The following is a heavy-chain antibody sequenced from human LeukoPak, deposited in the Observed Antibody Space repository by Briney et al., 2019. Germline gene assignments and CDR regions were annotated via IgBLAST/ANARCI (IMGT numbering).Heavy chain of an antibody. CDR3: ATLSPGDYVWGSYRYDDY. V-gene: IGHV4-39*01. D-gene: IGHD3-16*02. CDR2: IYYSGST. J-gene: IGHJ4*02. Sequence: SETLSLTCTVSGGSISSSSYYWGWIRQPPGKGLEWIGSIYYSGSTYYNPSLKSRVTISVDTSKNQFSLKLSSVTAADTAVYYCATLSPGDYVWGSYRYDDYWGQGTLVTASS. CDR1: GGSISSSSYY.